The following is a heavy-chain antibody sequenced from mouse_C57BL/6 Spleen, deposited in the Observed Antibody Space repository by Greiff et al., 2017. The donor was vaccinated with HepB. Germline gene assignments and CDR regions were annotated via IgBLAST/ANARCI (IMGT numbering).Heavy chain of an antibody. CDR3: ARRGTGPWFAY. J-gene: IGHJ3*01. D-gene: IGHD4-1*01. CDR2: INPGSGGT. Sequence: QVQLQQSGAELVRPGTSVKVSCKASGYAFTNYLIEWVKQRPGQGLEWIGVINPGSGGTNYNEKFKGKATLTADKSSSTAYMQLSSLTSEDSAVYFCARRGTGPWFAYGGQGTLVTVSA. V-gene: IGHV1-54*01. CDR1: GYAFTNYL.